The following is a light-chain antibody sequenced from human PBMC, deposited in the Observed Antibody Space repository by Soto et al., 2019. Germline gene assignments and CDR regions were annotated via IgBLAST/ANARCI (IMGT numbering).Light chain of an antibody. Sequence: DIRMTQSPSSLSASVGDRVTITCRASQSITIYLNWYQQQPGKASRLLMYGASTLQTGVPSKFSCSGSMTDFTLTISGLQPGDFATYYCQQAYTAPRTFDQGTKVDI. J-gene: IGKJ1*01. V-gene: IGKV1-39*01. CDR2: GAS. CDR1: QSITIY. CDR3: QQAYTAPRT.